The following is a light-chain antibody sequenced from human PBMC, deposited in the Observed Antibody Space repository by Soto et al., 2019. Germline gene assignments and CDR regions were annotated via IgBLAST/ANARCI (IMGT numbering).Light chain of an antibody. CDR3: QQANSFPIT. Sequence: DIQMTQSPSAMSASVVDRVTITGLASQGISNFLAWFQQKPGKVPKRLIYVVSSFQSGVPPRFSGSGSGTEFTLTISSLQPEDFATYYCQQANSFPITFGQGTRLEIK. V-gene: IGKV1-17*03. CDR1: QGISNF. J-gene: IGKJ5*01. CDR2: VVS.